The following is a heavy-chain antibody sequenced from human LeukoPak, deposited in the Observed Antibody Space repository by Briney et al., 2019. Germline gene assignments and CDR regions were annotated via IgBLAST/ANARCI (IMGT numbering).Heavy chain of an antibody. J-gene: IGHJ5*02. V-gene: IGHV4-39*07. CDR1: GGSISSSSYY. CDR2: IYYSGST. D-gene: IGHD2-15*01. CDR3: ARGNIVVVVAATPGVGWFDP. Sequence: SETLSLTCTVSGGSISSSSYYWGWIRQPPGKGLEWIESIYYSGSTYYNPSLKSRVTISVDTSKDQFSLKLSSVTAADTAVYYCARGNIVVVVAATPGVGWFDPWGQGTLVTVSS.